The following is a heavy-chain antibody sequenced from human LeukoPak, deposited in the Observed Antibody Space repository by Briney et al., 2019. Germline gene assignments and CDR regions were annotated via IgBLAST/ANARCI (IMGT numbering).Heavy chain of an antibody. CDR3: FNYAY. V-gene: IGHV3-48*01. D-gene: IGHD3-16*01. Sequence: GGSLRLSCAASGFTFSSYSMNWVRQAPGKGLEWVSYISSSSSTIYYADSVKGRFTISRDNSKNTVYLQMSSLRVEDTAVYYCFNYAYWGQGTLVTVSS. J-gene: IGHJ4*02. CDR1: GFTFSSYS. CDR2: ISSSSSTI.